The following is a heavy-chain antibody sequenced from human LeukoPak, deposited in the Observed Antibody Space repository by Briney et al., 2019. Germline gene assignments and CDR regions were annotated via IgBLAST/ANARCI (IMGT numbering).Heavy chain of an antibody. CDR3: ARAPRITMIVVDHDY. Sequence: PGGSLRLSCAASGFTFSSYSMNLVRQAPGKGLEWVSSISSSSSYIYYADSVKGRFTISRDNAKNSLYLQMNSLRAEDTAVYYCARAPRITMIVVDHDYWGQGTLVTVSS. CDR1: GFTFSSYS. CDR2: ISSSSSYI. V-gene: IGHV3-21*01. D-gene: IGHD3-22*01. J-gene: IGHJ4*02.